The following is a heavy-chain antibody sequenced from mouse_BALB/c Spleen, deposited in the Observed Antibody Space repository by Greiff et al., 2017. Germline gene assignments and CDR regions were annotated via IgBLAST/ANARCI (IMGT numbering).Heavy chain of an antibody. CDR1: GFTFSSYT. CDR3: ARSGYYGKDRYFDV. Sequence: EVHLVESGGGLVQPGGSLKLSCAASGFTFSSYTMSWVRQTPEKRLEWVAYISNGGGSTYYPDTVKGRFTISRDNAKNTLYLQMSSLKSEDTAMYYCARSGYYGKDRYFDVWGAGTTVTVSS. D-gene: IGHD1-1*01. V-gene: IGHV5-12-2*01. CDR2: ISNGGGST. J-gene: IGHJ1*01.